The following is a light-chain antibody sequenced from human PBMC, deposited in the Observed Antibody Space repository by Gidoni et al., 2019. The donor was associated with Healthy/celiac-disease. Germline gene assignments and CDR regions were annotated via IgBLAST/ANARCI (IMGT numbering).Light chain of an antibody. CDR2: AAS. Sequence: DIQMTQSPSALSASVGDRVTIPCRASKSISSELNRFQQKPGKAPKLLIYAASSWQSGVRSRFSGSGSGTDFTLPISSLPPEDCATYYCQQSYSTPQYTFGQGTKLEIK. V-gene: IGKV1-39*01. J-gene: IGKJ2*01. CDR3: QQSYSTPQYT. CDR1: KSISSE.